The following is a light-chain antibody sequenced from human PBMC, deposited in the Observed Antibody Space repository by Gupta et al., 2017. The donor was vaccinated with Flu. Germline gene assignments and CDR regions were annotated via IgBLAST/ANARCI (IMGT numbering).Light chain of an antibody. CDR3: QQYGSSPGT. Sequence: TRSLSPGERATLSCRASQSVSSSYVAWYQQKPGQAPRLLIYGASSRATGIPDRFSGSGSGTDFTLTISRLEPEDFAVYYCQQYGSSPGTFGQGTKVEIK. V-gene: IGKV3-20*01. CDR2: GAS. CDR1: QSVSSSY. J-gene: IGKJ1*01.